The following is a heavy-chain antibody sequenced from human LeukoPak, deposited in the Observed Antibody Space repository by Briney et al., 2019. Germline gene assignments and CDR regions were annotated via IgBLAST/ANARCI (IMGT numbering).Heavy chain of an antibody. J-gene: IGHJ4*02. D-gene: IGHD2-2*01. CDR1: GYSFTSYW. CDR3: ARRVVSSSSHSFDY. Sequence: GESLKISCKGSGYSFTSYWIGWVRQMPGKGLEWMGIIYPGDSDTRNSPSFQGQVTISADKSTSTAYLQWSSLKASDTAIYYCARRVVSSSSHSFDYWGQGTLVTVSS. CDR2: IYPGDSDT. V-gene: IGHV5-51*01.